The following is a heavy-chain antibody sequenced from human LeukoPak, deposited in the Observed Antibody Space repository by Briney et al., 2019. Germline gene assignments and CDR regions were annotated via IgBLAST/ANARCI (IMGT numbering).Heavy chain of an antibody. CDR2: IKPDGSEK. CDR3: ARERMYSGAGSTYPYYDY. CDR1: GFTFSSYW. J-gene: IGHJ4*02. V-gene: IGHV3-7*01. D-gene: IGHD3-10*01. Sequence: GGSLTLSCAASGFTFSSYWMRWVRQSPGKGLAWVANIKPDGSEKYFMDSVKGRFTISRDNAKNALYLEMNSLRAEDTAEYFCARERMYSGAGSTYPYYDYWGQGTLVTVSS.